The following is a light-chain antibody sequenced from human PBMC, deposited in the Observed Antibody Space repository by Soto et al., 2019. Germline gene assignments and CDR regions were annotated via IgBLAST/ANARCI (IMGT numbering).Light chain of an antibody. CDR2: DAS. J-gene: IGKJ2*02. V-gene: IGKV3-11*01. CDR1: QSVSSY. CDR3: QQRSNWPPWT. Sequence: EIVLTQSPATLSLSPGERATLSCRASQSVSSYLAWYQQKPGQAPRLLIYDASNRASGIPARFSGSGSGTDFTLTIRRLEREEFAVYYCQQRSNWPPWTFGQGTKLEIK.